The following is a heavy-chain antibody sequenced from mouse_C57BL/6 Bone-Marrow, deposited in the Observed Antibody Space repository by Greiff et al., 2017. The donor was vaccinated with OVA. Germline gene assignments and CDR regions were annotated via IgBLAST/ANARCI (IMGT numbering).Heavy chain of an antibody. D-gene: IGHD1-1*01. Sequence: EVQLVESGGGLVQPGGSLSLSCAASGFTFTDYYMSWVRQPPGKALEWLGFIRHKANGYTTEYSASVKGRFTISRDNSQSILYLQMNALRAEDSATYYCASIPHYYGSSSFWNFDVWGTGTTVTVSS. CDR3: ASIPHYYGSSSFWNFDV. V-gene: IGHV7-3*01. CDR2: IRHKANGYTT. J-gene: IGHJ1*03. CDR1: GFTFTDYY.